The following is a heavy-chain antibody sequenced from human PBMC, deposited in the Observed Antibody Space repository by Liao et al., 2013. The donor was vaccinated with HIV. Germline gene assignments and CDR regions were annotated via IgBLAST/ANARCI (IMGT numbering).Heavy chain of an antibody. CDR2: IYTSGST. V-gene: IGHV4-61*02. D-gene: IGHD3-10*01. Sequence: QVQLQESGPGLVKPSQTLSLTCTVSGDSISSGSYYWTWIRQPVGKGLEWIGRIYTSGSTNCSPSLKSRVTMSVDTSKNQISLKLTSVIAADTAVYYCVGSEFGTGHFDHWGQGTLVTVSS. CDR1: GDSISSGSYY. J-gene: IGHJ4*02. CDR3: VGSEFGTGHFDH.